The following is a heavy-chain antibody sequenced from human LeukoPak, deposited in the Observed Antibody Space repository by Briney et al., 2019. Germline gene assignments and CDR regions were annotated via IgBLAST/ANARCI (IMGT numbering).Heavy chain of an antibody. CDR3: ARSTRYNWNDDY. V-gene: IGHV1-2*02. CDR1: GYTFTGYY. D-gene: IGHD1-1*01. CDR2: INPNSGGT. J-gene: IGHJ4*02. Sequence: ASVKVSCKASGYTFTGYYMHWVRQAPGQGLEWMGWINPNSGGTNYAQKFQGRVTMTRDTSISTAYMELSRLRSDDTAVYYRARSTRYNWNDDYWGQGTLVTVSS.